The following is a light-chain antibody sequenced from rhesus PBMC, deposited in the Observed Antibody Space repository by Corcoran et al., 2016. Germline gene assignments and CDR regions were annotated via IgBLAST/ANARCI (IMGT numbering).Light chain of an antibody. Sequence: QSAPTQPPSVSGSPGQSVTIACTGTSSDVGGYNYVSWYQRHPGKAPKLMIYEVSKRPSGVSDRFSGSKSGNTASLTISGLQAEDEADYYCCSYTTSSTFDVFGSGTKLTVL. V-gene: IGLV2S7*01. CDR3: CSYTTSSTFDV. J-gene: IGLJ6*01. CDR2: EVS. CDR1: SSDVGGYNY.